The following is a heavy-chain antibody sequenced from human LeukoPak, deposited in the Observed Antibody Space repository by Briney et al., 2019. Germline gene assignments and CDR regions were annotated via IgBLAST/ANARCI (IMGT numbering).Heavy chain of an antibody. CDR2: TYYRFKWYT. CDR1: GDSVSTNSAS. CDR3: GRADYGGNYCYYGMDV. V-gene: IGHV6-1*01. Sequence: SQTLSLTCAISGDSVSTNSASWNWIRQSPSRGLEWLGRTYYRFKWYTDYATSVKSRITIRSDTSKNQFSLHLSSMTPEDTAVYYCGRADYGGNYCYYGMDVWGQGTTVTVSS. J-gene: IGHJ6*02. D-gene: IGHD4-23*01.